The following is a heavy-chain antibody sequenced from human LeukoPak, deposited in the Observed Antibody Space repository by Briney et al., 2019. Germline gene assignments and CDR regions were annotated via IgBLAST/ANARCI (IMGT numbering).Heavy chain of an antibody. CDR3: ARGGITIFGVVTDLRFDP. V-gene: IGHV1-2*02. CDR1: GYTFTGYY. CDR2: INPNSGGT. J-gene: IGHJ5*02. Sequence: ASVKVSFKASGYTFTGYYMHWVRQAPGQGLEWMGWINPNSGGTNYAQKFQGRVTMTRDTSISTAYMELSRLRSDDTAVYYCARGGITIFGVVTDLRFDPWGQGTLVTVSS. D-gene: IGHD3-3*01.